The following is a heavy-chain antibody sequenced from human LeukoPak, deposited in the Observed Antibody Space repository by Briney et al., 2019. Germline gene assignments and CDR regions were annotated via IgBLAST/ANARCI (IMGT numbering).Heavy chain of an antibody. V-gene: IGHV3-66*01. Sequence: GGSLRLSCAASGFTIGSYSMNWVRQAPGKGLEWVSVIYSGGSTYYADSVKGRFTISRDNSKNTLYLQMNSLRAEDTAAYYCARGEWELLGNEFDYWGQGTLVTVSS. CDR2: IYSGGST. CDR1: GFTIGSYS. D-gene: IGHD1-26*01. CDR3: ARGEWELLGNEFDY. J-gene: IGHJ4*02.